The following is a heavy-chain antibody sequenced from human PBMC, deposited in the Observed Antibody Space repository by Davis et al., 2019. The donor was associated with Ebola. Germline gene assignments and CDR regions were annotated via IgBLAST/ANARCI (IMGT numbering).Heavy chain of an antibody. J-gene: IGHJ4*02. V-gene: IGHV3-9*01. CDR1: GFTFDDYA. D-gene: IGHD3/OR15-3a*01. Sequence: PGGSLRLSCAASGFTFDDYAMHWVRQAPGKGLEWVSGISWNSGSIGYADSVKGRFTISRDNAKNSLYLQMNSLRAEDTALYYCAKWTNGHFDYWDQGTLVTVSS. CDR3: AKWTNGHFDY. CDR2: ISWNSGSI.